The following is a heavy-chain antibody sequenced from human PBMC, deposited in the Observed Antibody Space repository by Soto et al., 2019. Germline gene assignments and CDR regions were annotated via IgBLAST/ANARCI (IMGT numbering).Heavy chain of an antibody. CDR1: GDSINSDKYY. CDR2: IYYRGNT. D-gene: IGHD3-16*01. J-gene: IGHJ4*02. V-gene: IGHV4-39*01. Sequence: QLQESGPGPVKPSETLSLTCSVSGDSINSDKYYWGWIRQPPGKGLEWIGSIYYRGNTYYNPSLQTRVPISLDKSKTQFSLRLNSVTAADSAVYFCARLGGLATISYYFDFWGQGAQVTVSS. CDR3: ARLGGLATISYYFDF.